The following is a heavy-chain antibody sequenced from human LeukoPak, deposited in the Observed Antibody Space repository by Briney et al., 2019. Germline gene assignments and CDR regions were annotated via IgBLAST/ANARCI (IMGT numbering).Heavy chain of an antibody. CDR2: IYYSGST. D-gene: IGHD3-22*01. CDR3: ASYSSGYSTTFYFDY. J-gene: IGHJ4*02. V-gene: IGHV4-59*12. Sequence: SETLPLTCTVSGGSISSYYWSWIRQPPGKGLEWIGYIYYSGSTNYNPSLRSRVTISVDKSKNQFSLKLSSVTAADTAVYYCASYSSGYSTTFYFDYWGQGTLVTVSS. CDR1: GGSISSYY.